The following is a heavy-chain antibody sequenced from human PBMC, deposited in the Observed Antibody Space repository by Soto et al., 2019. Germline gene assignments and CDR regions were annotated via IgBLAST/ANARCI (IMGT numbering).Heavy chain of an antibody. CDR3: PRSGSKSRGTFDY. Sequence: PGEYLRLSCAASGFTFSSYWMHWVHQAPGKGLVWVSRINSDGSSTSYADSVKGRFTISRDNAKNTLYLQMNSLRAEDTAVYYCPRSGSKSRGTFDYWGQGTLVTVSS. CDR1: GFTFSSYW. J-gene: IGHJ4*02. V-gene: IGHV3-74*01. D-gene: IGHD1-26*01. CDR2: INSDGSST.